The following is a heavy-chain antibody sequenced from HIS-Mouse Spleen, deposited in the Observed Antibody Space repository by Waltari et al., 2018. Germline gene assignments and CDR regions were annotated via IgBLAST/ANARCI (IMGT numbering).Heavy chain of an antibody. CDR2: IYYSGST. J-gene: IGHJ2*01. Sequence: QLQLQESGPGLVKPSETLSLTCTVSGGSISSSSYYWGWIRQPPGKGLEWIGSIYYSGSTSHNPSLKSLVTISVDTSKTQCSLKLSSVTAADTAVYYCAREIPYSSSWYDWYFDLWGRGTLVTVSS. V-gene: IGHV4-39*07. D-gene: IGHD6-13*01. CDR3: AREIPYSSSWYDWYFDL. CDR1: GGSISSSSYY.